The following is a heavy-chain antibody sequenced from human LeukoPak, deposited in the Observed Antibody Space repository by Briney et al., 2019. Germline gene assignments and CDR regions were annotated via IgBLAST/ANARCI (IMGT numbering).Heavy chain of an antibody. J-gene: IGHJ4*02. CDR3: VKGGCGYCSGRDYFDY. CDR2: ISSNGGST. CDR1: GFTFSSYA. D-gene: IGHD2-15*01. V-gene: IGHV3-64D*06. Sequence: PGGSLRLSCAASGFTFSSYAMHWVRQVPGKGLEYVSAISSNGGSTYYADSVKGRFTISRDNSKNTFYLQMSSLRVEDTAVYYCVKGGCGYCSGRDYFDYWGQGTLVTVSS.